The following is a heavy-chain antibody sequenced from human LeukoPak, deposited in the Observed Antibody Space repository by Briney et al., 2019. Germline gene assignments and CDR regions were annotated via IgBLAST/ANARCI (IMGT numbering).Heavy chain of an antibody. J-gene: IGHJ4*02. CDR1: GFTFSSYS. V-gene: IGHV3-21*01. Sequence: GGSLRLSCAASGFTFSSYSMNWVRQAPGKGLEWVSSISSSSSYIYYADSVKGRFTISRDNAKNSLYLQMNSLRAEDTAVYYCARGFGQLLSVYYFDYWGQGTLVTVSS. CDR3: ARGFGQLLSVYYFDY. D-gene: IGHD2-2*01. CDR2: ISSSSSYI.